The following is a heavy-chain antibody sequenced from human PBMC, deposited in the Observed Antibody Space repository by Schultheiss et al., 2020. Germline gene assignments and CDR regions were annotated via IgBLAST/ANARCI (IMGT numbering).Heavy chain of an antibody. D-gene: IGHD6-6*01. CDR2: IYYSGST. CDR1: GGSISSGGYY. Sequence: SETLSLTCTVSGGSISSGGYYWSWIRQHPGKGLEWIGYIYYSGSTNYNPSLKSRVTISVDTSKNQFSLKLSPVTAADTAVYYCARYSSSSSFDYWGQGTLVTVSS. CDR3: ARYSSSSSFDY. V-gene: IGHV4-61*08. J-gene: IGHJ4*02.